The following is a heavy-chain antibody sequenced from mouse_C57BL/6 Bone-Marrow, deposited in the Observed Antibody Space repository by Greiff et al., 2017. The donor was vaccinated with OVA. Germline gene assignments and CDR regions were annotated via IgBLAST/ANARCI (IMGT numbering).Heavy chain of an antibody. CDR1: GFTFSSYG. J-gene: IGHJ3*01. V-gene: IGHV5-6*01. CDR3: ARHLLN. CDR2: ISSGGSYT. Sequence: EVKVVESGGDLVKPGGSLKLSCAASGFTFSSYGMSWVRQTPDKRLEWVATISSGGSYTYYPDSVKGRFTISRDNAKNTLYLQMSSLKSEDTAMYYCARHLLNWGQGTLVTVSA.